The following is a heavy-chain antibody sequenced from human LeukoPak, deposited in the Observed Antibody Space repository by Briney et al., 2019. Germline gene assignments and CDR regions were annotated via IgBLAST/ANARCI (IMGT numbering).Heavy chain of an antibody. CDR3: AREGTGPYYYYYMDV. CDR1: GGSISSYY. CDR2: IYYIGST. Sequence: PSETLSLTCTVSGGSISSYYWSWIRQPPGKGLEWIGHIYYIGSTNYNPSLRSRVTISVDTSKNQFSLKLSSVTAADTAVYYCAREGTGPYYYYYMDVWGKGTTVTVSS. J-gene: IGHJ6*03. V-gene: IGHV4-59*12. D-gene: IGHD1-1*01.